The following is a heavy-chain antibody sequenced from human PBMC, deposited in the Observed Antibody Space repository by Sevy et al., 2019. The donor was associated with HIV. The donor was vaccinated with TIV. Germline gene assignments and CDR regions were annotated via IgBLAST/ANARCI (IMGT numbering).Heavy chain of an antibody. CDR1: GFTFGDYA. V-gene: IGHV3-49*03. J-gene: IGHJ6*02. Sequence: GGSLRLSCTASGFTFGDYAMSWFRQAPGKGLEWVGFIRSKAYGGTTEYAASVKGRFTISRDDSKSIAYRQMNSLKTEDTAVYYCTSRAGIAAATKYYYYYGMDVWGQGTTVTVSS. CDR3: TSRAGIAAATKYYYYYGMDV. CDR2: IRSKAYGGTT. D-gene: IGHD6-13*01.